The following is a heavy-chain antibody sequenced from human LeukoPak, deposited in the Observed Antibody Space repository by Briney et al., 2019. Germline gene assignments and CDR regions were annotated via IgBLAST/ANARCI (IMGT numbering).Heavy chain of an antibody. Sequence: ASVKVSCKASGYTYTNYNITWVRQAPGQGLEWMGWISAYNGNTNYAQKLQGRVTMTTDTSTSTAYMELRSLRSDDTAVYYCARDEYSYGHFDYWGQGTLVTVSS. CDR2: ISAYNGNT. CDR3: ARDEYSYGHFDY. J-gene: IGHJ4*02. D-gene: IGHD5-18*01. V-gene: IGHV1-18*01. CDR1: GYTYTNYN.